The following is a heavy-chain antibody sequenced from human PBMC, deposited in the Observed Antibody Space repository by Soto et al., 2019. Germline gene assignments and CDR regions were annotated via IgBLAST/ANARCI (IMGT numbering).Heavy chain of an antibody. CDR1: GFDFGDYY. Sequence: PGGSLRLSCTGSGFDFGDYYMSWIRQAPGKGLEWVSYIDSGDGTTYYTDSVKGRFTISRDNAKKTVYLQMSSLRVEDTALYYCVRHHSSSSWFPLDSWGQGTLVTVSS. CDR3: VRHHSSSSWFPLDS. CDR2: IDSGDGTT. J-gene: IGHJ4*02. V-gene: IGHV3-11*01. D-gene: IGHD6-13*01.